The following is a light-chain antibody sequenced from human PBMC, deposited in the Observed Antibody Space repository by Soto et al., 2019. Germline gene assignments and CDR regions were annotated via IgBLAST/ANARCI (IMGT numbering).Light chain of an antibody. CDR1: QDIRGA. CDR2: DVS. V-gene: IGKV1-13*02. Sequence: IQVTQSPSSLSASVGDRVTMTCRASQDIRGALAWYQQKSGKPPNLLIYDVSTLEGGVPSRFSGSGSGTEFTLTISSLQPEDFGTYYCQQFNSYPITFGHGTRLEIK. J-gene: IGKJ5*01. CDR3: QQFNSYPIT.